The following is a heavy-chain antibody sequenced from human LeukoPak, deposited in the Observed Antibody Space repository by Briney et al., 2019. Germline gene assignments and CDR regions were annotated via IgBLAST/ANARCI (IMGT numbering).Heavy chain of an antibody. D-gene: IGHD3-22*01. V-gene: IGHV3-48*02. CDR2: ISSSSSTI. Sequence: GGSLRLSCAASGFTFSSYNMNWFRQAPGKGLEWVSYISSSSSTIYYADSVKGRFTISRDNAKNSLYLQMNSLRDEDTAVYYCARDRASYYYDSSGYYPGAFGIWGQGTMVTVSS. CDR3: ARDRASYYYDSSGYYPGAFGI. CDR1: GFTFSSYN. J-gene: IGHJ3*02.